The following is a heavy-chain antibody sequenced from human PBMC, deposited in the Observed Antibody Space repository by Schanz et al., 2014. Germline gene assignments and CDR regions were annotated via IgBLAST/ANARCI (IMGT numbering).Heavy chain of an antibody. V-gene: IGHV3-53*04. J-gene: IGHJ3*01. CDR1: GFTVSTSY. D-gene: IGHD2-8*01. Sequence: EVQLVESGGGLVQPGGSLRLSCAASGFTVSTSYMSWVRQAPGKGLEWVSIIYSDGTTYYADSVKGRFTISRHISKNTLYLQMNSLKPEDTAVYYCARPDARSRAFGVWGQGTLVTVSS. CDR2: IYSDGTT. CDR3: ARPDARSRAFGV.